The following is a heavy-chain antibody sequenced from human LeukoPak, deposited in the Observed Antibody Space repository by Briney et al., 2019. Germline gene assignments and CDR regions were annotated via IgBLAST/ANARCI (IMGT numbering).Heavy chain of an antibody. V-gene: IGHV4-59*08. CDR3: ARQRCSGSIINP. D-gene: IGHD6-19*01. J-gene: IGHJ5*02. CDR1: GGSISSYY. Sequence: SETLSLTCTVSGGSISSYYWSWIRQPPGKGLEWIGYIYYSGSTNYNPSLKSRVTISVDTSKNQFSLKLSSVTAADTAVYYCARQRCSGSIINPWGQGTLVTVSS. CDR2: IYYSGST.